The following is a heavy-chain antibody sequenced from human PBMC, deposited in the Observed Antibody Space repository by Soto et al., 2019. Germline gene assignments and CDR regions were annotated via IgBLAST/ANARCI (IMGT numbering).Heavy chain of an antibody. CDR2: ISAYSGDT. CDR1: GYTLDSYG. V-gene: IGHV1-2*02. CDR3: ARDLSYYYDSSGYYPSAFDI. Sequence: ASVKVCCKDSGYTLDSYGMRWVRQATRQGLEWMGWISAYSGDTNYAQKFQGRVTMTRDTSISTAYMELSRLRSDDTAVYYCARDLSYYYDSSGYYPSAFDIWGQGTMVTVSS. D-gene: IGHD3-22*01. J-gene: IGHJ3*02.